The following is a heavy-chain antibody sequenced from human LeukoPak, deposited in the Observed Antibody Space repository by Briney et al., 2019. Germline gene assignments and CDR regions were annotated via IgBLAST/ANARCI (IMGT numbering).Heavy chain of an antibody. D-gene: IGHD3-22*01. J-gene: IGHJ4*02. CDR3: AKDGYYDSSGFLDY. CDR1: GFTFSSYA. Sequence: GRSLRLSCAASGFTFSSYAMHWVRQAPGKGLEWVAVISYDGSNKYYADSVKGRFTISRDNSKNTLYLQMNSLRPEDMALYYCAKDGYYDSSGFLDYWGQGTLVTVSS. CDR2: ISYDGSNK. V-gene: IGHV3-30*04.